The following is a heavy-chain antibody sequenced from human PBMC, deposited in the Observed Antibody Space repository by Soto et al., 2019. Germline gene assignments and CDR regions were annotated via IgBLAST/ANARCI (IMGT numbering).Heavy chain of an antibody. V-gene: IGHV4-61*01. J-gene: IGHJ4*02. CDR1: GDSVSRNTHY. D-gene: IGHD3-9*01. Sequence: SETLSLTCTVSGDSVSRNTHYWTWIRQPPGKGLEWIAYIYSSGSTQYNPSPKSRVTISVDTSKNQFSLKLSSVTAADTAVYYCARDSYDVLNGYPPGYFGYWGQGTLVT. CDR3: ARDSYDVLNGYPPGYFGY. CDR2: IYSSGST.